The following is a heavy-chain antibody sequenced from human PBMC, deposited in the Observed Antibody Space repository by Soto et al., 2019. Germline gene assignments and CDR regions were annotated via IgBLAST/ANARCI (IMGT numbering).Heavy chain of an antibody. V-gene: IGHV5-51*01. J-gene: IGHJ4*02. CDR2: IYPHDSVT. Sequence: GESLKISCKGSGYSFPNYWIGWVRQMPGKGLEWMAMIYPHDSVTRYSPSFQGRVTISADKSGSTVFLQWSSLKASDTAMYYCTRPPHGSDGAFWGQGTQVTVSS. CDR1: GYSFPNYW. D-gene: IGHD3-16*01. CDR3: TRPPHGSDGAF.